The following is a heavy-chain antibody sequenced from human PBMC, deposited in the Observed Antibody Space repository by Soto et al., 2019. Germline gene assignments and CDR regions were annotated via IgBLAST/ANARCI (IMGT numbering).Heavy chain of an antibody. Sequence: EVQLVESGGDLVQPGKSLRLSCAASGFAFADFAMHWVRQAPGKGLEWISGSSWNSAIIGYADSVKGRFTISRDNAKNDLYLQMTSLRAEDTALYYSAKDISYYDSSGDLAYLGQGVVVTVSA. CDR1: GFAFADFA. D-gene: IGHD3-22*01. CDR3: AKDISYYDSSGDLAY. CDR2: SSWNSAII. V-gene: IGHV3-9*01. J-gene: IGHJ4*02.